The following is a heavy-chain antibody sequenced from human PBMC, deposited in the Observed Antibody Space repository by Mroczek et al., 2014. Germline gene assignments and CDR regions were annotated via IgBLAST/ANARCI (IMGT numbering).Heavy chain of an antibody. J-gene: IGHJ4*02. CDR3: ARARYSSGWYRVDY. D-gene: IGHD6-19*01. V-gene: IGHV4-34*01. CDR2: INHSGST. Sequence: QVQLQQWGAGLLKPSETLSLTCAVYGGSFSGYYWSWIRQPPGKGLEWIGEINHSGSTNYNPSLKSRVTISVDTSKNQFSLKLSSVTAADTAVYYCARARYSSGWYRVDYWGQGTLVTVSS. CDR1: GGSFSGYY.